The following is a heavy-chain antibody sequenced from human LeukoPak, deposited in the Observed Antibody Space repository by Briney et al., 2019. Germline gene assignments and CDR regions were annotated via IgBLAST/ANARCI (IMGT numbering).Heavy chain of an antibody. CDR3: ARHGIIAAAVKRGYYYMDV. Sequence: SETLSLTCTVSGGSISSSSYYWGWIRQPPGKGLEWIGSIYYSGSTYYNPSLKSRVTISVDTSKNQFSLKLSSVTAADTAVYYCARHGIIAAAVKRGYYYMDVWGKGTTVTVSS. CDR2: IYYSGST. V-gene: IGHV4-39*01. D-gene: IGHD6-13*01. CDR1: GGSISSSSYY. J-gene: IGHJ6*03.